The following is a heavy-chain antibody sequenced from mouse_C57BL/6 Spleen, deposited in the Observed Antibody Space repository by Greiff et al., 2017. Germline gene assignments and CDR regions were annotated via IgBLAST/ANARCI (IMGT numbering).Heavy chain of an antibody. V-gene: IGHV1-69*01. J-gene: IGHJ2*01. CDR2: IDPSDSYT. D-gene: IGHD1-1*01. Sequence: QVQLQQPGAELVMPGASVKLSCKASGYTFTSYWMHWVKQRPGQGLEWIGEIDPSDSYTNSNQKFKGKSTLTVDKSSSTAYMQLISLTSEDSAVYYGARRYYGSSYNYFDYWGQGTTLTVSS. CDR1: GYTFTSYW. CDR3: ARRYYGSSYNYFDY.